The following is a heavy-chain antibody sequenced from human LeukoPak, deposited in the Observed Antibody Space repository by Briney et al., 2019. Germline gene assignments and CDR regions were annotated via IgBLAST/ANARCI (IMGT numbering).Heavy chain of an antibody. D-gene: IGHD6-19*01. CDR2: INPSGGST. Sequence: ASVKVSCKASGYTFNNHYMYWVRQAPGQGLEWMGVINPSGGSTSYAQKFQGRVTMTRNTSTRTVYMEVNSLRSEDTAVYYCARQGTYSSAIGMGYWGQGTLVTVSS. V-gene: IGHV1-46*02. CDR3: ARQGTYSSAIGMGY. J-gene: IGHJ4*02. CDR1: GYTFNNHY.